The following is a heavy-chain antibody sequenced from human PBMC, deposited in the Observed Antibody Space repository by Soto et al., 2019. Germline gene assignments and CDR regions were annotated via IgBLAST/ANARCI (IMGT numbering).Heavy chain of an antibody. Sequence: SETLSLTCAVSAGSISGSFWSWIRQSPGRELELIGYIYYSGSTYYNPSLKSRITISIDTSKNQFSLKMTSVTAADTAVYYCARVGRIAAAGTWFDPWGQGTPVTVS. CDR1: AGSISGSF. CDR2: IYYSGST. D-gene: IGHD6-13*01. V-gene: IGHV4-59*01. CDR3: ARVGRIAAAGTWFDP. J-gene: IGHJ5*02.